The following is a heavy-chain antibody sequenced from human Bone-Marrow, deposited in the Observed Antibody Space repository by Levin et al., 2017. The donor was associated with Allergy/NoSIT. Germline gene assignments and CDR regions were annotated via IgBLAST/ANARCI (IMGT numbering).Heavy chain of an antibody. CDR1: GFSLTTSAVG. J-gene: IGHJ4*02. CDR3: AHMLTFGGIVLPTFDS. D-gene: IGHD3-16*01. V-gene: IGHV2-5*02. CDR2: VYWDDDK. Sequence: GSGPTLVKPTQTLTLTCTFSGFSLTTSAVGVGWIRQPPGKALEWLALVYWDDDKRYSPSLRSRLTITKDTSKNQVVLTMTNMDPVDTATYYCAHMLTFGGIVLPTFDSWGQGTLVTVSS.